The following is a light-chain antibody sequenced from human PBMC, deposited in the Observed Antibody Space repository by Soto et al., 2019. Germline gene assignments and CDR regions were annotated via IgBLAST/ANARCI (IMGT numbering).Light chain of an antibody. CDR1: QGISSW. CDR3: QQANSFPPIT. V-gene: IGKV1-12*01. Sequence: DIQIAQSPSSLSAPSRERFPFTFVESQGISSWLAWYQQKPGKAPKLLIYAASSLQSGVPSRFSGSGSGTDFTLTISSLQPEDFATYYCQQANSFPPITFGQGTRLEIK. CDR2: AAS. J-gene: IGKJ5*01.